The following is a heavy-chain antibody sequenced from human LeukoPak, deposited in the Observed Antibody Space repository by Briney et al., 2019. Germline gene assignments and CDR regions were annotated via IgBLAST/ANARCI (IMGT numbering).Heavy chain of an antibody. Sequence: ASVKVSCKASGYTFNYYDINWMRQATGQGLEWMGWMNPYSGNTGYAQKFQGRVTMTRNISISTAYMEMSSLTSEDTAVYYCARLSSHYGDYKVDPWGQGTLVTVSS. CDR3: ARLSSHYGDYKVDP. CDR2: MNPYSGNT. J-gene: IGHJ5*02. V-gene: IGHV1-8*01. D-gene: IGHD4-17*01. CDR1: GYTFNYYD.